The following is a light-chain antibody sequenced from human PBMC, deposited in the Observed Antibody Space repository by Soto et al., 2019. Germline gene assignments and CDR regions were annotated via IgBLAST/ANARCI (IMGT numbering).Light chain of an antibody. CDR2: EVS. CDR3: LSKTSTISYV. J-gene: IGLJ1*01. CDR1: TSDVGGYNY. V-gene: IGLV2-14*01. Sequence: QSALTQPASVSWSPGQSIAISCTGTTSDVGGYNYVSWYQQHPGKVPKLLIHEVSNRPSGVSNRFSGSKSGNTASLTISGLQAEDEADYYCLSKTSTISYVFGTGTKVTV.